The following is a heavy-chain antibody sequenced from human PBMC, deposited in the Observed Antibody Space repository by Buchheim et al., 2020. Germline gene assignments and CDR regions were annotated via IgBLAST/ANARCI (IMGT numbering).Heavy chain of an antibody. CDR3: ATLGPNYYDSSGYYAFDY. D-gene: IGHD3-22*01. Sequence: QVQLVQSGAEVKKPGSSVKVSCKASGGTFSSYAISWVRQAPGQGLEWMGGIIPIFGTANYAQKFQGRVTITADESTSTAYMELSSLRSEETAVYYCATLGPNYYDSSGYYAFDYWGQGTL. J-gene: IGHJ4*02. CDR1: GGTFSSYA. CDR2: IIPIFGTA. V-gene: IGHV1-69*01.